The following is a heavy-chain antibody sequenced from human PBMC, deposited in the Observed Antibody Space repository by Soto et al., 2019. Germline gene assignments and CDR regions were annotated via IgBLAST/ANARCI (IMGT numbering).Heavy chain of an antibody. CDR2: VYNSGRT. J-gene: IGHJ4*02. CDR1: GGSISSNY. CDR3: ARYRREAVAGYTLDN. Sequence: SETLSLTCTVSGGSISSNYWTWIRQPPGKGLEWIGYVYNSGRTNYNPSLKSRVTISEDTSTSQFSLKVNSMTAADTAVYYCARYRREAVAGYTLDNWGQGILVTVSS. V-gene: IGHV4-59*01. D-gene: IGHD6-13*01.